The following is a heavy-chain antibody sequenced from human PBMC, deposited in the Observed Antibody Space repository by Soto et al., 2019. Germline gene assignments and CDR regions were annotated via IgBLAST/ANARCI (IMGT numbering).Heavy chain of an antibody. Sequence: EVQLVESGGGLVQPGGSLRLSCAASGFIVSSNYMNWVRQAPGKGLEWVSVIYSGGSTYYADSVKVRFTISRDNSKNTLYLQMNSLRAEDTAVYYCANLVGATYFDHWGQGTLVTVSS. J-gene: IGHJ4*02. V-gene: IGHV3-66*01. D-gene: IGHD1-26*01. CDR2: IYSGGST. CDR1: GFIVSSNY. CDR3: ANLVGATYFDH.